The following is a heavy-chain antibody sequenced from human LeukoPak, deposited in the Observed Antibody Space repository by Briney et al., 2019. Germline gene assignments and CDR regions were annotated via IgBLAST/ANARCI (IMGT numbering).Heavy chain of an antibody. J-gene: IGHJ6*03. D-gene: IGHD3-10*01. V-gene: IGHV1-24*01. CDR3: ATGYPSGRPSPPRYDYYYMDV. CDR1: GYMFDVLY. Sequence: ASLKVSCEDSGYMFDVLYMHWVRQAPGKGLEWMGGFDPEDGETIYAQKFQGRVTMTEDTSTETAYMELSSLRSEDTAVYYCATGYPSGRPSPPRYDYYYMDVWGKGTTVTVSS. CDR2: FDPEDGET.